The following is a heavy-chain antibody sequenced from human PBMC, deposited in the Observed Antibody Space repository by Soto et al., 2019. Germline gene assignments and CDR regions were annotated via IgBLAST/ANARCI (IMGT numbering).Heavy chain of an antibody. J-gene: IGHJ4*02. V-gene: IGHV3-7*04. D-gene: IGHD3-16*02. CDR1: GFTFSNYW. CDR2: IKQDESHI. CDR3: ARVIVGSTRNDPYY. Sequence: GGSLRLSCAASGFTFSNYWMSWVRQAPGKGLEWVANIKQDESHINYLDSVKGRFTISRDNAKNSLYLQMNGLRAEDTAVYYCARVIVGSTRNDPYYWGQGTLVTVS.